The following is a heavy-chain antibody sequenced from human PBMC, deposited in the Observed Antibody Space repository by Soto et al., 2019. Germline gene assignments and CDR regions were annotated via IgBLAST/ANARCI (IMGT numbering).Heavy chain of an antibody. CDR3: AGDESSWRYYDCYGMDG. CDR1: GGTFSSYA. J-gene: IGHJ6*01. V-gene: IGHV1-69*01. D-gene: IGHD6-13*01. Sequence: QVQLVQSGAEVKKPGSSVKVSCKASGGTFSSYAISWVRQAPGQGLEWMGGIIPIFGTANYAQKFQGRVTITADESTRTPHMELSSLRCEDTAVYYGAGDESSWRYYDCYGMDGWGQGSTVTVSS. CDR2: IIPIFGTA.